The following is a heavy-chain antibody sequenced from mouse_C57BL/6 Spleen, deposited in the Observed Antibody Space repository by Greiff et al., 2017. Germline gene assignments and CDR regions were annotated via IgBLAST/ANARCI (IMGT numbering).Heavy chain of an antibody. CDR1: GYTFTSYW. CDR2: IYPGSGST. J-gene: IGHJ4*01. V-gene: IGHV1-55*01. Sequence: VQLQQPGAELVKPGASVKMSCKASGYTFTSYWITWVKQRPGQGLEWIGDIYPGSGSTNYNEKFKSKATLTVDTSSSTAYMQLSSLTSENSAVYYCARSYYYGSSPYYYAMAYWGQAASVTVSS. CDR3: ARSYYYGSSPYYYAMAY. D-gene: IGHD1-1*01.